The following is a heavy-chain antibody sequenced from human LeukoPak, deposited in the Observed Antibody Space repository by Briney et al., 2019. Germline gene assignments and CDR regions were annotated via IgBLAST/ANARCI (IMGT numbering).Heavy chain of an antibody. CDR3: ARDNGGDFDY. CDR2: INEDGTEK. Sequence: GGSLRLSCAASGFNFSIFWMTWVRQAPGKGLEWVANINEDGTEKYYVGSVRGRFTISRDNTKKSLDLQMHSLRAEDTAVYYRARDNGGDFDYWGQGILVTVSS. CDR1: GFNFSIFW. V-gene: IGHV3-7*03. J-gene: IGHJ4*02. D-gene: IGHD2-8*01.